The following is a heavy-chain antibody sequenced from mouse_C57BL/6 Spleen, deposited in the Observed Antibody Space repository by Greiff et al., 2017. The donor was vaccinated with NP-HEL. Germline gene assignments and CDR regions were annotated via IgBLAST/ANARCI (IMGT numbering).Heavy chain of an antibody. CDR1: GFSLTSYG. V-gene: IGHV2-6*02. J-gene: IGHJ4*01. D-gene: IGHD1-1*01. CDR2: IWSDGST. CDR3: ARNYCGSFYAMGG. Sequence: VKLVESGPGLVAPSQSLSIPCTASGFSLTSYGVHWVRQPPGKGLEWLVVIWSDGSTTYNSALKSRLRISKDNSKSQVCLKMNSLQTDDTAMYYCARNYCGSFYAMGGWGQGTTVTVSS.